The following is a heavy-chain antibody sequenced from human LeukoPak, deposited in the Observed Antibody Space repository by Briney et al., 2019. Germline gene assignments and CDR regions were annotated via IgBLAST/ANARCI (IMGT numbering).Heavy chain of an antibody. J-gene: IGHJ6*03. V-gene: IGHV4-34*01. CDR1: GGSFSGYY. Sequence: PSETLSLPCAVYGGSFSGYYWSWIRQPPGKGLEWIGEINHSGSTNYNPSLKSRVTISVDTSKNQFSLKLSSVTAADTAVYYCARDTVYYYGSGSYSYYYYYYMDVWGKGTTVTISS. D-gene: IGHD3-10*01. CDR3: ARDTVYYYGSGSYSYYYYYYMDV. CDR2: INHSGST.